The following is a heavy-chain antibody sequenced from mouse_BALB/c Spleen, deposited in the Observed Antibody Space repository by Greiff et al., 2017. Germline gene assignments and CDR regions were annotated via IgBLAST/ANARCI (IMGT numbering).Heavy chain of an antibody. V-gene: IGHV6-6*02. J-gene: IGHJ1*01. Sequence: EVKVEESGGGLVQPGGSMKLSCVASGFTFSNYWMNWVRQSPEKGLEWVAEIRLKSNNYATHYAESVKGRFTISRDDSKSSVYLQMNNLRAEDTGIYYCTRAYYGSSYRYFDVWGAGTTVTVSS. CDR3: TRAYYGSSYRYFDV. D-gene: IGHD1-1*01. CDR2: IRLKSNNYAT. CDR1: GFTFSNYW.